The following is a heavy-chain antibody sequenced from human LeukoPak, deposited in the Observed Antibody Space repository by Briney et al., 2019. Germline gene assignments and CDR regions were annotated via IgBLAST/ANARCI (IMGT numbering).Heavy chain of an antibody. CDR1: GGTFSSYA. Sequence: SVKVSRKASGGTFSSYAISWVREAPGQGLEWMGEIIPIFGTANYAQKFQGRVTITADESTSTAYMELSSLRSEDTAVYYCARAAVPAAQHFVYWGQGTLVTVSS. CDR2: IIPIFGTA. CDR3: ARAAVPAAQHFVY. V-gene: IGHV1-69*13. D-gene: IGHD2-2*01. J-gene: IGHJ4*02.